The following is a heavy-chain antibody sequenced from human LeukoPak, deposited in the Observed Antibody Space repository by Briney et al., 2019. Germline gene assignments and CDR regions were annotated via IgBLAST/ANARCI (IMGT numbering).Heavy chain of an antibody. D-gene: IGHD2-2*01. CDR3: ASLSGAIGGYCSSTNCDP. J-gene: IGHJ5*02. CDR2: IKQDGSEK. CDR1: GFTFSNYW. Sequence: GGSLRLSCAASGFTFSNYWMSWVRQAPGKGLEWVANIKQDGSEKYYVDSVKGRFTISRDNAKNLLYLQMNSLRAEDTAVYYCASLSGAIGGYCSSTNCDPWGQGTLVTVSS. V-gene: IGHV3-7*05.